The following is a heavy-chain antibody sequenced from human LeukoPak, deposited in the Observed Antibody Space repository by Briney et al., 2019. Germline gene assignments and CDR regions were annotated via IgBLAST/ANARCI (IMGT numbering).Heavy chain of an antibody. CDR1: DDSISDYY. CDR2: FHNSGTS. Sequence: SETLSLTCTVSDDSISDYYRGWIRQPPGKGLEWIGYFHNSGTSTYNPSLKSRVTISADTSKNQFSLKLNSLTTADTAVYYCPRGAGWLIDYWGQGIRVTVSS. J-gene: IGHJ4*02. CDR3: PRGAGWLIDY. V-gene: IGHV4-59*01. D-gene: IGHD3-16*01.